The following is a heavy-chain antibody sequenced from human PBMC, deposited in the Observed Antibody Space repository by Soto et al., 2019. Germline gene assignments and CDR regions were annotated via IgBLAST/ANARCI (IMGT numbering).Heavy chain of an antibody. CDR2: IYYSGST. CDR1: GGSISSSSYY. CDR3: ARLRSRGDRLYYYYYYGMDV. J-gene: IGHJ6*02. V-gene: IGHV4-39*01. D-gene: IGHD6-13*01. Sequence: SETLSLTCTVSGGSISSSSYYWGWIRQPPGKGLEWIGSIYYSGSTYYNPSLKSRVTISVDTSKNQFSLKLSSVTAADTAVYYCARLRSRGDRLYYYYYYGMDVWGQGTTVTVSS.